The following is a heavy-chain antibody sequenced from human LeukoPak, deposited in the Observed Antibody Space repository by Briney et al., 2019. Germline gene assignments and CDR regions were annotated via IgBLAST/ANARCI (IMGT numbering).Heavy chain of an antibody. D-gene: IGHD2-21*02. V-gene: IGHV1-18*01. Sequence: GASVKVSCTPSGYTFTSYALSWVRQAPGQGLEWMGWISTYSGNTNYARKLQGRITMTIETSTSTAYMELRSLRSDDTAVYYCARGGSRVVTYGNFDYWGQGTLVTVSS. CDR2: ISTYSGNT. CDR3: ARGGSRVVTYGNFDY. CDR1: GYTFTSYA. J-gene: IGHJ4*02.